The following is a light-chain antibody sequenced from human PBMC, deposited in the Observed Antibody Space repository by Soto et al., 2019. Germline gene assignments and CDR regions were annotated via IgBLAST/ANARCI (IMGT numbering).Light chain of an antibody. CDR1: QSVTSY. J-gene: IGKJ1*01. CDR3: QQYGSSPST. Sequence: EIVMTQSPDTLSVSPGERATLSCRASQSVTSYLAWYQQKPGQAPRLLIYGASRRATGIPARFSGSGSGTEFTLTISSLQSEDFAVYYCQQYGSSPSTFGQGTKVDIK. V-gene: IGKV3-15*01. CDR2: GAS.